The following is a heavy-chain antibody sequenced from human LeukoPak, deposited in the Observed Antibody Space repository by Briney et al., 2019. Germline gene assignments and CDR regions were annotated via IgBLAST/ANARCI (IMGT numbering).Heavy chain of an antibody. J-gene: IGHJ4*02. D-gene: IGHD2-2*03. CDR1: GFTFSSYE. CDR3: ARDLGIVTGFDY. V-gene: IGHV3-48*03. Sequence: GGSLRLSCAASGFTFSSYEMNWVRQAPGKGLEWVSYISSSGNIIKYADSVKGRFTISRDNTKNSLFLQMNSLRGEDTAVYYCARDLGIVTGFDYWGPGTLVTVSA. CDR2: ISSSGNII.